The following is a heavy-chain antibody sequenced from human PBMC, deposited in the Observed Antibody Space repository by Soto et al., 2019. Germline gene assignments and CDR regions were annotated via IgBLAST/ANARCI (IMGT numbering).Heavy chain of an antibody. J-gene: IGHJ4*02. CDR3: AKDAYYGSSGFYYYFDY. V-gene: IGHV3-30*18. CDR2: ISSDGIEK. Sequence: GGSLRLSCAASAFTFSNYCIHWVRQVPCKGLEWVAVISSDGIEKYYVDSVKGRFTISRDNIKNTLYLQMNSLRAEDTAVYYCAKDAYYGSSGFYYYFDYWGQGTLVKVS. D-gene: IGHD3-22*01. CDR1: AFTFSNYC.